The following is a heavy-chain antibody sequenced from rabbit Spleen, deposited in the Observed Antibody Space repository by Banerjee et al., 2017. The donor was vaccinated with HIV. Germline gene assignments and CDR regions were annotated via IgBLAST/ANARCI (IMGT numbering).Heavy chain of an antibody. CDR2: IGIAGGSP. D-gene: IGHD4-1*01. Sequence: QEQLEESGGDLVKPEGSLTLTCTASGFSFSGSYWICWVRQAPGKGLEWIACIGIAGGSPGYASWAKGRFTISSDNAQSTVDLKMTSLTAADTATYFCARAIVPWLGLTRLDLWGPGTLVTVS. CDR1: GFSFSGSYW. J-gene: IGHJ3*01. V-gene: IGHV1S45*01. CDR3: ARAIVPWLGLTRLDL.